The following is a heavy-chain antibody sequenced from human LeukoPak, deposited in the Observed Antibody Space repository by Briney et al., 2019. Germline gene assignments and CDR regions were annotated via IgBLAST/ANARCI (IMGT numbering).Heavy chain of an antibody. CDR2: MIGSGSST. CDR3: AKEESWYSGYYFDY. D-gene: IGHD6-19*01. J-gene: IGHJ4*02. V-gene: IGHV3-23*01. CDR1: GFTFSRYA. Sequence: GGSLTLSWAASGFTFSRYAMSWVRQPPGKGLEWVSAMIGSGSSTYYADSVPGRFKISRENSKHTMYLQVNGLRAEETAVYYCAKEESWYSGYYFDYWGQGTLVTVSS.